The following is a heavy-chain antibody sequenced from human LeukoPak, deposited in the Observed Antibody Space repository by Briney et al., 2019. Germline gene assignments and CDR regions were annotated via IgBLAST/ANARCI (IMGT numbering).Heavy chain of an antibody. Sequence: GGSLRLSCAASGFTFSSYWMSWVRQAPGKGLEWVAHIKQDGSEKYYVDSVKGRFTISRDNAKNSLYLQMNTLRAEDTAVYYCARKIYYYDSSGLGWFDPWGQGTLVTVSS. J-gene: IGHJ5*02. CDR2: IKQDGSEK. D-gene: IGHD3-22*01. V-gene: IGHV3-7*01. CDR1: GFTFSSYW. CDR3: ARKIYYYDSSGLGWFDP.